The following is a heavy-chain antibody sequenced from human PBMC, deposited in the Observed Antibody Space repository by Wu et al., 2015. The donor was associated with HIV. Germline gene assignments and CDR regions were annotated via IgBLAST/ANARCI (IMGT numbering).Heavy chain of an antibody. D-gene: IGHD6-6*01. CDR3: AADPDYSSSSGRGWYFDL. V-gene: IGHV1-58*02. CDR2: IVVGSGNT. Sequence: QMQLVQSGPEVKKPGTSVKFSCKASGFTFTSSAMQWVRQARGQRLEWIGWIVVGSGNTNYAQKFQERVTITRDMSTSTAYMELSSLRSEDTAVYYCAADPDYSSSSGRGWYFDLWGRGTLVTVSS. J-gene: IGHJ2*01. CDR1: GFTFTSSA.